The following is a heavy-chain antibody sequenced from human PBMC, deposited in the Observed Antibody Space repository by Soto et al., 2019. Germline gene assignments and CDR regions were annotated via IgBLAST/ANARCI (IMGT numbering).Heavy chain of an antibody. CDR1: GFTFSSYA. D-gene: IGHD5-12*01. CDR3: AASLYDVIPYGMDV. Sequence: PGGSLRLSCAASGFTFSSYAMSWVRQAPGKGLEWVSAISGSGGSTYYADSVKGRFTISRDNSKNTLYLQMNSLRAEDTAVYYCAASLYDVIPYGMDVWGQGTTVTVSS. J-gene: IGHJ6*02. CDR2: ISGSGGST. V-gene: IGHV3-23*01.